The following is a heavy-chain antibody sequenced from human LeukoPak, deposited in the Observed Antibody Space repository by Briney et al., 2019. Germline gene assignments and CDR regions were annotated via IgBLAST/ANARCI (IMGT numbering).Heavy chain of an antibody. D-gene: IGHD3-10*01. V-gene: IGHV1-18*01. Sequence: ASVKVSCKASGYTFTSYGISWVRQAPGQGLEWMGWISAYNGNTNYAQKLQGRVTMTTDTSTSTAYMELRSLRSGDTAVYYCARDGYYYGSGSYYNVGYWGQETLVTVSS. CDR2: ISAYNGNT. CDR3: ARDGYYYGSGSYYNVGY. CDR1: GYTFTSYG. J-gene: IGHJ4*02.